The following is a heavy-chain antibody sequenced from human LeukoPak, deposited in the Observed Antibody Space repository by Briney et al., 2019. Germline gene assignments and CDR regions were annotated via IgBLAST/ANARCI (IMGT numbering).Heavy chain of an antibody. V-gene: IGHV3-53*01. J-gene: IGHJ3*02. D-gene: IGHD4-23*01. CDR3: ARDSMVVTGGAFDI. Sequence: GGSLRLSCAASGFTVSINYMSWVRQAPGKGLEGVSVIFSGGSTFYADSVKGRFTISRDNSKNTLYLQMNSLRAEDTAVYYCARDSMVVTGGAFDIWGQGTMVTVSS. CDR1: GFTVSINY. CDR2: IFSGGST.